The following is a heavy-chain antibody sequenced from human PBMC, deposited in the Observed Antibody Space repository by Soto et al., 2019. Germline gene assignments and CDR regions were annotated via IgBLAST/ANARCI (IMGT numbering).Heavy chain of an antibody. Sequence: QVQLVQSGAEVKKPGSSVKVSCKASGGTFSIYTISWVRQAPGQGLEWMGRIIPILGIANHAQKFQGRVTITTDKSKCRAYMELSSRRSEDTAVYYCASMYSRAFDYWGQGPLVTVSS. J-gene: IGHJ4*02. D-gene: IGHD6-19*01. CDR3: ASMYSRAFDY. CDR2: IIPILGIA. CDR1: GGTFSIYT. V-gene: IGHV1-69*02.